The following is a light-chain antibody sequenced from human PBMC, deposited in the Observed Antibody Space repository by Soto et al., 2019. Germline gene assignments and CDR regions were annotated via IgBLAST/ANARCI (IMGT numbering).Light chain of an antibody. J-gene: IGLJ2*01. CDR1: SSNVGNHY. Sequence: QSVLTQPPSVSAAPGQKVSISCSGSSSNVGNHYVSWYQQSPATAPNLLIYENNKRPSGVPERFSGSKSGASATLGITGLPTGDEADYYCAACDRSRSAGVFGGGTKLTVL. CDR3: AACDRSRSAGV. CDR2: ENN. V-gene: IGLV1-51*02.